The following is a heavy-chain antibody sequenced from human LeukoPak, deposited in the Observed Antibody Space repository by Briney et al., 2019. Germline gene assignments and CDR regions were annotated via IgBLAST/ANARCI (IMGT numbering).Heavy chain of an antibody. V-gene: IGHV1-2*02. J-gene: IGHJ4*02. Sequence: ASVKASCKASGYTFTTYYIHWVRQAPGQGLEWMGYINPNTGGTNYAQKFQGSVTMTRDTSISTAYMELSRLTSDDTAVYFCARGPKIGLDYWGQGTLVTVSS. CDR3: ARGPKIGLDY. CDR1: GYTFTTYY. CDR2: INPNTGGT.